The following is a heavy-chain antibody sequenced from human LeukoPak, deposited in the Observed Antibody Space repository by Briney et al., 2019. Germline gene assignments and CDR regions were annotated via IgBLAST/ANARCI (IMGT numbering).Heavy chain of an antibody. CDR2: ISGNSSTI. CDR3: ARDIGWPHGY. CDR1: GFTFSSYC. J-gene: IGHJ4*02. Sequence: TGGSLGLSCAASGFTFSSYCMTWVRQAPGKGLEWVSYISGNSSTIYYADSVKGRFTLSRDNSKNTLYLQMNSLRAEDTAVYYCARDIGWPHGYWGQGTLVTVSS. D-gene: IGHD6-19*01. V-gene: IGHV3-48*01.